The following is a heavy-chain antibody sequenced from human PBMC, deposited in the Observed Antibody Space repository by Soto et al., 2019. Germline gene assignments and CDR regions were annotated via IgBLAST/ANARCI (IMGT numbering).Heavy chain of an antibody. CDR3: ARGLSDYDSTGYSDAFDI. J-gene: IGHJ3*02. Sequence: HVQLVQSGAEVKKPGSSVKVSCKASGGTFSSYGVSWVRQAPGQGLEWMGRIIPVFGIEHYAQKSQGRVTVTADESTSTAYMELSGLTSEDTAVYYCARGLSDYDSTGYSDAFDIWGQGTLVTVSS. CDR1: GGTFSSYG. D-gene: IGHD3-22*01. CDR2: IIPVFGIE. V-gene: IGHV1-69*01.